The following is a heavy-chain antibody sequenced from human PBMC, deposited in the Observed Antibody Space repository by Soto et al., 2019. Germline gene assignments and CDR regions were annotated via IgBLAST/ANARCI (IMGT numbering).Heavy chain of an antibody. CDR3: AKGRGPAVAGQNDAFDI. CDR1: GFTFSSYA. J-gene: IGHJ3*02. D-gene: IGHD6-19*01. CDR2: ISGSGGST. Sequence: QLGGSLRLSCAASGFTFSSYAMSWVRQAPGKGLEWVSAISGSGGSTYYADSVKGRFTISRDNSKNTLYLQMNSLRAEDTAVYYCAKGRGPAVAGQNDAFDIWGQGTMVTVSS. V-gene: IGHV3-23*01.